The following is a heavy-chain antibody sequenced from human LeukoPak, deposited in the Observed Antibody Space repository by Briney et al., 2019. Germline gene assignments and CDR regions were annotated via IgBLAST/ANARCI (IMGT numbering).Heavy chain of an antibody. Sequence: GASVKVSCKASGYTFTNYAMHWVRQAPGQRLEWMGWINAGNGNTKYSQKFQGRVTITRDTSASTAYMELSSLTSEDTAVYYCARLAYDSSGYYDYWGQGTLVTVSS. J-gene: IGHJ4*02. V-gene: IGHV1-3*01. CDR2: INAGNGNT. CDR1: GYTFTNYA. CDR3: ARLAYDSSGYYDY. D-gene: IGHD3-22*01.